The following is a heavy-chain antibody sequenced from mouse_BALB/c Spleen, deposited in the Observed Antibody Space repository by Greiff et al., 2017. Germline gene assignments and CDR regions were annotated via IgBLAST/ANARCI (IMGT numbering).Heavy chain of an antibody. CDR1: GYSFTSYW. J-gene: IGHJ3*01. V-gene: IGHV1-5*01. D-gene: IGHD2-4*01. CDR2: IYPGNSDT. CDR3: ARGSTMITRFAY. Sequence: EVQLQQSGTVLARPGASVKMSCKASGYSFTSYWMHWVKQRPGQGLEWIGAIYPGNSDTSYNQKFKGKAKLTAVTSASTAYMELSSLTNEDSAVYFCARGSTMITRFAYWGQGTLVTVSA.